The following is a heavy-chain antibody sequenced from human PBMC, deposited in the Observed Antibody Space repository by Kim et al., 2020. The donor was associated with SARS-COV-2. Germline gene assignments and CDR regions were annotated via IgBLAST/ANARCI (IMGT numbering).Heavy chain of an antibody. Sequence: SETLSLSCAVYGESFSGHYWSWIRQPPGKGLEWIGEINHSGRTNYNPSLKSRVTISVDTSKNQFSLRLRSVTAADTPRYYCARGRTGVNMMVVVLTGAESYFDYWGLGTLVTVSS. CDR2: INHSGRT. CDR1: GESFSGHY. CDR3: ARGRTGVNMMVVVLTGAESYFDY. J-gene: IGHJ4*02. D-gene: IGHD3-22*01. V-gene: IGHV4-34*01.